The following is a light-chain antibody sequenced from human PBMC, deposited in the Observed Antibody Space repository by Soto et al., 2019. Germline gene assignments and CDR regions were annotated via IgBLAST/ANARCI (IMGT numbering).Light chain of an antibody. Sequence: DIQMTQSPSTLSASVGDRVSISCRASQNIDSWLAWYQQKPGKAPKLLIYDASNLESGVPSRFSGSSSGTEFTLTISSLQPDDFATYYCQHYNNNFLYTFGQGTRLEIK. V-gene: IGKV1-5*01. J-gene: IGKJ5*01. CDR2: DAS. CDR3: QHYNNNFLYT. CDR1: QNIDSW.